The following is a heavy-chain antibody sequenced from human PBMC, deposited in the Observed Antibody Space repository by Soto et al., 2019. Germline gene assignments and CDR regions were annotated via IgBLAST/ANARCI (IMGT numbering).Heavy chain of an antibody. D-gene: IGHD2-15*01. Sequence: SETLSLTCSVSGDSISTVDYFWAWIRQPPGQALEYIGYIYKSTTTYYNPSFESRVAISLDTSKSQFSLNVTPVTAADTAVYFCARGRYCLTGRCFPNWFDSWGQGTLVTVSS. CDR2: IYKSTTT. J-gene: IGHJ5*01. V-gene: IGHV4-30-4*01. CDR3: ARGRYCLTGRCFPNWFDS. CDR1: GDSISTVDYF.